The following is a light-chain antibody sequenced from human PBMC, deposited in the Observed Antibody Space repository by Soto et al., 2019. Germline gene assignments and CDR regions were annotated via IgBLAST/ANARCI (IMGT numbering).Light chain of an antibody. V-gene: IGKV3-15*01. CDR3: QQYHDWPPVT. Sequence: EIVMTQSPATLSVSPGERVTLSCGASQSIRSDLAWYQQKPDQAPRLLIYGASTRATGIPASFSGSGSGTEFTLTISTLQSEDFALYYCQQYHDWPPVTFGQGTRLE. CDR1: QSIRSD. J-gene: IGKJ5*01. CDR2: GAS.